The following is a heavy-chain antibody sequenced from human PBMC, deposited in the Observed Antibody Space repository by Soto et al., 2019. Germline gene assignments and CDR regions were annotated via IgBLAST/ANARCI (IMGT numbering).Heavy chain of an antibody. D-gene: IGHD2-15*01. V-gene: IGHV4-39*01. CDR1: GYSVSSSDYY. J-gene: IGHJ6*02. CDR2: MLYSGLT. CDR3: APLTVSLSGPYGIHV. Sequence: KPSETLSLTCSVSGYSVSSSDYYWAWIRQPPGKGLEWIGSMLYSGLTYYNPSLKSPVTLSVDTSKNQFSVRLNSVTASDTAVYYCAPLTVSLSGPYGIHVWGQGTTVTVSS.